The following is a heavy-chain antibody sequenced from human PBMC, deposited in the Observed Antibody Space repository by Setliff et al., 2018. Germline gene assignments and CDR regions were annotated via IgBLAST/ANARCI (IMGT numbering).Heavy chain of an antibody. CDR1: GFTFSDHY. D-gene: IGHD3-10*01. V-gene: IGHV3-72*01. J-gene: IGHJ4*01. CDR2: IRNKPNAYLT. Sequence: PGGSLRLSCVVSGFTFSDHYMDWVRQAPGKGLEWVGRIRNKPNAYLTQYAASVEGRFTISRDDSKNSLYLQMNNLRTDDTAIYCARAGYGKGYDYWGQGTLVTVSS. CDR3: ARAGYGKGYDY.